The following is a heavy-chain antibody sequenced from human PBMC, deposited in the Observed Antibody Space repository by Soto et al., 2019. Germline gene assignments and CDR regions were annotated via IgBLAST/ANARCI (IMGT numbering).Heavy chain of an antibody. Sequence: ASLKVSCKASGYTFTSYGISWVRQAPGQGLEWMGWISAYNGNTNYAQKLQGRVTMTTDTSTSTAYMELSSLRSEDTAVYYCARDSPYGTDYYYYGMDAWGQGTTVTVSS. CDR3: ARDSPYGTDYYYYGMDA. V-gene: IGHV1-18*01. CDR2: ISAYNGNT. J-gene: IGHJ6*02. D-gene: IGHD1-1*01. CDR1: GYTFTSYG.